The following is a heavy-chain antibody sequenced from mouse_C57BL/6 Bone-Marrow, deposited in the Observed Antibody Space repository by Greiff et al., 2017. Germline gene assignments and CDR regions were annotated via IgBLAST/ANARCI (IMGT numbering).Heavy chain of an antibody. D-gene: IGHD2-3*01. Sequence: EVQLQQSGAELVRPGASVKLSCTASGFNIKDDYMHWVKQRPEQGLEWIGWIDPENGDTEYASKFQGKATITADTSSNTAYLQLSSLTSEDTAVYYCTFYDGYSYYFDYWGQGTTLTVSS. CDR3: TFYDGYSYYFDY. CDR1: GFNIKDDY. V-gene: IGHV14-4*01. CDR2: IDPENGDT. J-gene: IGHJ2*01.